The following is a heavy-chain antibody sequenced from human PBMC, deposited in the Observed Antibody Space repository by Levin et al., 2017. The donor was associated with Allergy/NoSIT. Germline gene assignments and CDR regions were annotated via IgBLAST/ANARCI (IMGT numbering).Heavy chain of an antibody. CDR3: AIYKLGLGGFDY. CDR1: GFTFSTYA. D-gene: IGHD7-27*01. Sequence: GGSLRLSCAASGFTFSTYAMSWVRQAPGKGLESVSAISGSGGDTYYADSVKGRFIISRDNSKKTLFLQMSSLRAEDTALYYCAIYKLGLGGFDYWGQGTLVTVSS. V-gene: IGHV3-23*01. CDR2: ISGSGGDT. J-gene: IGHJ4*02.